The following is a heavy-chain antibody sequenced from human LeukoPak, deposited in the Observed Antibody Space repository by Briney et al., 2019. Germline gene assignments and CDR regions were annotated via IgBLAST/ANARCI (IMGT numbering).Heavy chain of an antibody. CDR2: ISAYNGNT. CDR3: ARIYGDYSPDY. CDR1: GYTFTSYG. Sequence: WDSVTVSCKASGYTFTSYGISWVRQGPGQGREWMGWISAYNGNTNYAQKLQGRVTMTTDTSTSTAYMELRSLRSDDTAVYYCARIYGDYSPDYWGQGTLVTVSS. V-gene: IGHV1-18*01. J-gene: IGHJ4*02. D-gene: IGHD4-17*01.